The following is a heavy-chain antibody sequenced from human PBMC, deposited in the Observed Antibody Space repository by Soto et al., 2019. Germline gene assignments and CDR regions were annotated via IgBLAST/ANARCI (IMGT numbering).Heavy chain of an antibody. Sequence: GGSLRLSCAASGFTFSDYYMSWIRQAPGKGLEWVSYISSSSSYTNYADSVKGRFTISRDNAKNSLYLQMNSLRAEDTAVYYCARVFQHYLRTFDYWGQGPLVTVS. CDR1: GFTFSDYY. V-gene: IGHV3-11*06. D-gene: IGHD1-26*01. CDR3: ARVFQHYLRTFDY. J-gene: IGHJ4*02. CDR2: ISSSSSYT.